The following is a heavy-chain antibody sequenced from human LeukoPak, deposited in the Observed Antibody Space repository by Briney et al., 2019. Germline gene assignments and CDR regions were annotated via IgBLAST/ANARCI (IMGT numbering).Heavy chain of an antibody. CDR3: ARADYYYYYMDV. V-gene: IGHV4-59*01. Sequence: SETLSLTCTVSGGSISSYYWSWIRQPPGKGLEWIGYIYYSGSTNYNPSLKSRVTISVDTSKNQFSLKLSSVTAADTAVYYCARADYYYYYMDVWGKGTTVTVSS. D-gene: IGHD6-19*01. J-gene: IGHJ6*03. CDR2: IYYSGST. CDR1: GGSISSYY.